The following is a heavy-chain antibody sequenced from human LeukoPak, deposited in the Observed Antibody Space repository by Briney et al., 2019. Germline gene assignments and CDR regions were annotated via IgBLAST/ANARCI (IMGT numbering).Heavy chain of an antibody. V-gene: IGHV3-9*01. D-gene: IGHD6-19*01. CDR2: ISWNSGSI. J-gene: IGHJ4*02. CDR3: TKLGPGIAVAEDY. Sequence: GGSLRLSCAASGFTFDDYAMHWVRQAPGKGLEWVSGISWNSGSIDYADSVKGRFTISRDNAKNSLYLQMNSLRAEDTAVYYCTKLGPGIAVAEDYWGQGTLVTVSS. CDR1: GFTFDDYA.